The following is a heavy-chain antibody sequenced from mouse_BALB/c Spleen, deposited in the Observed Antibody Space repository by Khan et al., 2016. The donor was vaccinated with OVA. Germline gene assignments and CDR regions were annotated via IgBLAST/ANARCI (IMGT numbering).Heavy chain of an antibody. D-gene: IGHD2-1*01. CDR1: GYTFTSYW. V-gene: IGHV1S81*02. J-gene: IGHJ2*01. CDR2: TNPTNGRT. Sequence: QVQLQQPGAELVKAGASVKMSCKASGYTFTSYWMHWVKQRLGQGLEWFAETNPTNGRTYYNEKFKSKATLTVDKYSSTASMLLSGPTFEDSAVYYCARINKIGSTYFDYLGQGTTRTGAS. CDR3: ARINKIGSTYFDY.